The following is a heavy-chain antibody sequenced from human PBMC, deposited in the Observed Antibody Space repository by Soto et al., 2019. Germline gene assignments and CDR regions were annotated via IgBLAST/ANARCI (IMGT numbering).Heavy chain of an antibody. CDR3: AKRHPGGSFYSGLDR. CDR1: GFTFSSCA. D-gene: IGHD2-15*01. V-gene: IGHV3-23*01. J-gene: IGHJ5*02. Sequence: PGGSLRLSCAASGFTFSSCAMTWVRQAPGKGLEWVLCISGSGDTTYYADSVKGRFTISRDTSKNTVYLQMNSLRADATAVYYCAKRHPGGSFYSGLDRWGQGTLVTVTA. CDR2: ISGSGDTT.